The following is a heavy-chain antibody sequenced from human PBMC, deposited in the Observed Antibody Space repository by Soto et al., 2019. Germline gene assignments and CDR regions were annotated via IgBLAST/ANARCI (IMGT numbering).Heavy chain of an antibody. CDR3: ARVSAGDYYGSGSYYTYGMDV. CDR2: IYYSGST. Sequence: SETLSLTCTVSGGSISSYYWSWIRQPPGKGLEWIGYIYYSGSTNYNPSLKSRVTISVDTFKNQFSLKLSSVTAADTAVYYCARVSAGDYYGSGSYYTYGMDVWGQGTTVTVSS. J-gene: IGHJ6*02. CDR1: GGSISSYY. D-gene: IGHD3-10*01. V-gene: IGHV4-59*01.